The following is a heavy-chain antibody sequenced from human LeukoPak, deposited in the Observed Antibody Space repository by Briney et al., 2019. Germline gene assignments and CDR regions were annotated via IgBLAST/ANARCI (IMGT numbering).Heavy chain of an antibody. J-gene: IGHJ4*02. CDR2: IYYSGST. CDR3: ARDRANGDYFDY. V-gene: IGHV4-31*03. CDR1: GGSISSGGYY. D-gene: IGHD4-17*01. Sequence: SQTLSLTCTVSGGSISSGGYYWSWIRQHPGKGLEWIGYIYYSGSTYYNPSLKSRVTISVDTSKNQFSLKLSSVTAADTAVYYCARDRANGDYFDYWGQGTLVTVSS.